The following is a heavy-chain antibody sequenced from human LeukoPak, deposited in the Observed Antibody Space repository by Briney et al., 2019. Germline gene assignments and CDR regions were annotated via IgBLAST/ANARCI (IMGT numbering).Heavy chain of an antibody. Sequence: GASVKVSCKASGYTFTSYGISWVRQAPGQGLEWMGWISAYNGNANYAQKLQGRVTMTTDTSTSTAYMEQRSLRSDDTAVYYCARGSIVGATSWFDPWGQGTLVTVSS. CDR2: ISAYNGNA. J-gene: IGHJ5*02. V-gene: IGHV1-18*01. CDR1: GYTFTSYG. D-gene: IGHD1-26*01. CDR3: ARGSIVGATSWFDP.